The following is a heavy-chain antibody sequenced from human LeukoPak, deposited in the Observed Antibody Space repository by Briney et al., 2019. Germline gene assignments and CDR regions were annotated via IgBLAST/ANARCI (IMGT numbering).Heavy chain of an antibody. CDR2: INHSGST. CDR1: GGSFSGYY. Sequence: PSETLSLTCADYGGSFSGYYWSWIRQPPGKGLEWIGEINHSGSTNYNPSLKSRVTISVDTSKNQFSLKLSSVTAADTAVYYCARGRVTAMDYWGQGTLVTVSS. J-gene: IGHJ4*02. V-gene: IGHV4-34*01. D-gene: IGHD2-21*02. CDR3: ARGRVTAMDY.